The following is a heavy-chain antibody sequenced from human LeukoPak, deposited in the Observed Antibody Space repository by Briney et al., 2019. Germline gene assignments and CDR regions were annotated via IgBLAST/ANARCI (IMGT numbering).Heavy chain of an antibody. Sequence: ASVKVSCKASGYTFTGYYMHWVRQAPGQGLEWMGWIDPNSGDTKYAQKFQDRVTMTRDTSISTAYMELSRLRSDDTAVYYCARTKNLYPGWFDPWGQGTLVTVSS. CDR2: IDPNSGDT. CDR1: GYTFTGYY. J-gene: IGHJ5*02. D-gene: IGHD1-14*01. V-gene: IGHV1-2*02. CDR3: ARTKNLYPGWFDP.